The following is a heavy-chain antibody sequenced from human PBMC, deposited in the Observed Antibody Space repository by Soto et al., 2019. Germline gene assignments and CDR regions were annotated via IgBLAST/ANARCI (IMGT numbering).Heavy chain of an antibody. Sequence: GSLRLSCAASGFTFSRHAIHWVRLTPGRGLEWVLAISRDGSYIYYTDSVKGRFTVSRDNSKNTVFVQMNRLIPDDTALYFCARTRNGGVADSFDSWGQGTRVTVSS. V-gene: IGHV3-30*04. CDR3: ARTRNGGVADSFDS. J-gene: IGHJ5*01. CDR2: ISRDGSYI. D-gene: IGHD3-3*01. CDR1: GFTFSRHA.